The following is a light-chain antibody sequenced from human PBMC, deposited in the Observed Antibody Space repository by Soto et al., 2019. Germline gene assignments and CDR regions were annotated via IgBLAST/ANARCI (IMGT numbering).Light chain of an antibody. CDR3: HQYQTSPWT. Sequence: DTVLTQSPGTLSLSPGETAIVSCRASQSLANSRLAWYRQKPGQAPRLLIYDVSRRATGIPDRFSGSGSGTDFTLSISRLEPEDFAVYFCHQYQTSPWTFGRGTKVDIK. CDR2: DVS. J-gene: IGKJ1*01. CDR1: QSLANSR. V-gene: IGKV3-20*01.